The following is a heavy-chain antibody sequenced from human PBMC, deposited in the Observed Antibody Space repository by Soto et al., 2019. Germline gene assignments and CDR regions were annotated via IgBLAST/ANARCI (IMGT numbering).Heavy chain of an antibody. CDR2: IYYSGST. Sequence: PSETLSLTCTVSGGSISSSSYYWGWIRQPPGKGLEWIGSIYYSGSTYYNPSPKSRVTISVDTSKNQFSLKLSSVTAADTAVYYWARLEGQQPDHDYWGQGTLVTVSS. V-gene: IGHV4-39*01. D-gene: IGHD6-13*01. CDR3: ARLEGQQPDHDY. J-gene: IGHJ4*02. CDR1: GGSISSSSYY.